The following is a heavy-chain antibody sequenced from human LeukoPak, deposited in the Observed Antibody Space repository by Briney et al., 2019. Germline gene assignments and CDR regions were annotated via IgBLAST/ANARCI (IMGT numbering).Heavy chain of an antibody. CDR1: GFTFSNYY. V-gene: IGHV3-11*04. D-gene: IGHD5-12*01. Sequence: GGSLRLSCAASGFTFSNYYMSWIRQAPGKGLEWISYISNSATIIHYADSVKGRFTISRDNSKNTLYLQMNSLRAEDTAVYYCARGPSGYHNTGGQGTLVTVSS. J-gene: IGHJ4*02. CDR2: ISNSATII. CDR3: ARGPSGYHNT.